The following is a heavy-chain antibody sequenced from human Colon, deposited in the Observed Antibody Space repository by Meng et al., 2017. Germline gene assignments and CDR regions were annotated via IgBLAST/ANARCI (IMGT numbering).Heavy chain of an antibody. CDR2: ISGSGGST. J-gene: IGHJ4*02. V-gene: IGHV3-23*01. Sequence: GESLKISCAASGFTFSSYAMSWVRQAPGKGLEWVSAISGSGGSTYYADSVKGRFTISRDNSKNTLYLQMNSLRAEDTAVYYCAKADTGVVTPTGAFDYWGQGTLVTVSS. CDR3: AKADTGVVTPTGAFDY. CDR1: GFTFSSYA. D-gene: IGHD4-23*01.